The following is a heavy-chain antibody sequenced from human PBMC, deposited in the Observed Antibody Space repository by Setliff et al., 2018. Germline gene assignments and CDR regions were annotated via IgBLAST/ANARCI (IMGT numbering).Heavy chain of an antibody. CDR1: GFIFRNAW. CDR3: VRHMTYYDFWRGYYSTSDAFHV. V-gene: IGHV3-15*01. J-gene: IGHJ3*01. D-gene: IGHD3-3*01. Sequence: GGSLRLSCGASGFIFRNAWMNWVRQAPGKGLEWVGHIKPKSDGGTTDYAAPVKDRFTISRDDSESTTYLQMNGLKTEDTAVYYCVRHMTYYDFWRGYYSTSDAFHVWGQGTMVTVSS. CDR2: IKPKSDGGTT.